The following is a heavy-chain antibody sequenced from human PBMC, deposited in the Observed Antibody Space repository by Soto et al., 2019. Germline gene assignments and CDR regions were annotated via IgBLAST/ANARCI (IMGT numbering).Heavy chain of an antibody. CDR3: ADVPGGGGY. J-gene: IGHJ4*02. CDR2: IYSGGYT. CDR1: GFTVSNNY. D-gene: IGHD3-10*01. Sequence: EVQLVESGGGLIQPGGSLRLSCAVSGFTVSNNYMSWVRQAPGKGLEGVSVIYSGGYTAYGDSVKGRFTISRDNSKNTIYHQRKGLGADDSSVYYGADVPGGGGYWGQGTLVTVSS. V-gene: IGHV3-53*01.